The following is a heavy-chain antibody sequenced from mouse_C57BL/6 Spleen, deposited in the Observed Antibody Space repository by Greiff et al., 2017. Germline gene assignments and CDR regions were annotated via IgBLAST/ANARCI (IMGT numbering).Heavy chain of an antibody. CDR3: DKTWFWRPLDY. Sequence: EVQLQQSGAELVKPGASVKLSCTASGFNFKDYYMHWVKQRTEQGLEWIGRIDPEDGDTKYTPKFQGKATITADTSSNTAYLQLSSLTSGDTAVYCCDKTWFWRPLDYWGQGTPLTVSS. CDR1: GFNFKDYY. D-gene: IGHD2-2*01. CDR2: IDPEDGDT. V-gene: IGHV14-2*01. J-gene: IGHJ2*01.